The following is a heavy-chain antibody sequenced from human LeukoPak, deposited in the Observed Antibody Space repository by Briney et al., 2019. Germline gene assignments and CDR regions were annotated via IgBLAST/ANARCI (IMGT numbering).Heavy chain of an antibody. J-gene: IGHJ6*03. Sequence: SETLSLTCTVSGGSIRDFYWSWIRQSPQRGLEFIGYIQNSGSTEYNPSLKSRVTISVDTSKNQFSLKLEPVTAADTAVYYCASLAVPFGWYGGSYYWYMDVWGKGTTVTVSS. V-gene: IGHV4-59*01. CDR1: GGSIRDFY. CDR2: IQNSGST. D-gene: IGHD6-19*01. CDR3: ASLAVPFGWYGGSYYWYMDV.